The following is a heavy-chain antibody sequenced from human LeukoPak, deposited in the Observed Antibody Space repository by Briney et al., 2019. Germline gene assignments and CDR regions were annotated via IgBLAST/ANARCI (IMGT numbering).Heavy chain of an antibody. V-gene: IGHV4-31*03. J-gene: IGHJ4*02. CDR2: IHYRRST. CDR3: ARILSDCGGVRCHKGYLDH. D-gene: IGHD2-21*01. Sequence: PSETLSLTCSASGDPITSCDYYWSWIPQHPGKGLEWFVYIHYRRSTYYNPALKSRIIISVDTSKNQLSLLLTSVSAEDTAVYYCARILSDCGGVRCHKGYLDHWGQGNLVTVSS. CDR1: GDPITSCDYY.